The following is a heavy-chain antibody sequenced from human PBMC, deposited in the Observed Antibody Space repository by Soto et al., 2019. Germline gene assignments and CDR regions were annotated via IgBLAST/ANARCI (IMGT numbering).Heavy chain of an antibody. Sequence: ASVKVSCKASGYSFRSYGINWVRQAPGQGLEWIGWVSGYNYNTKYAQKLQGRITVTTDTSTNTAYMELRSLRSDDTAVYYCGRSSSMLGAGWSDSWGQGTLVTVSS. D-gene: IGHD2-8*01. J-gene: IGHJ5*01. CDR2: VSGYNYNT. V-gene: IGHV1-18*01. CDR3: GRSSSMLGAGWSDS. CDR1: GYSFRSYG.